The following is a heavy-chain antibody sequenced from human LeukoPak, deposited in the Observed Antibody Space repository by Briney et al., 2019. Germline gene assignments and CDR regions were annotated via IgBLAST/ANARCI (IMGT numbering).Heavy chain of an antibody. D-gene: IGHD3-3*01. Sequence: ASVKVSCKSSAYTFTTYGISWVRQAPGQGLEWMGWISAYNGNTNYAQKFQGRFTMTTDTSTSTAYMELRSLRSDDTAVYYCARESTVDFWSLTEVYYMDVWGKGTTVTVSS. CDR1: AYTFTTYG. V-gene: IGHV1-18*01. CDR2: ISAYNGNT. J-gene: IGHJ6*03. CDR3: ARESTVDFWSLTEVYYMDV.